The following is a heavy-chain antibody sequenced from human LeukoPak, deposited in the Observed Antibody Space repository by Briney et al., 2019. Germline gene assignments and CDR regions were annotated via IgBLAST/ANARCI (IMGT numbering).Heavy chain of an antibody. CDR3: AKVAKYYYGSETYYFFDY. CDR2: IKQDGSEK. V-gene: IGHV3-7*01. J-gene: IGHJ4*02. D-gene: IGHD3-10*01. CDR1: GFTFSSYW. Sequence: GALRLSCAASGFTFSSYWMRWVRQAPGKGLEWVANIKQDGSEKYYVDSVKGRFTISRDNAKNSLYLQMNSLRVEDTAVYYCAKVAKYYYGSETYYFFDYWGQGTLVTASS.